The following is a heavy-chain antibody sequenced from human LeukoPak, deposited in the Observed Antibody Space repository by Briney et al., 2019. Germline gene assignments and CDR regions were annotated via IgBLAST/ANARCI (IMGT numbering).Heavy chain of an antibody. Sequence: SETLSLTCTASGGSISSYYWSWIRQPPGKGLEWIGYIYYSGNTNYNSSLESRVTISVDTSKNQFSLRLNSVTAADTAVYYCVRGRAWFDPWGQGTLVTVSS. V-gene: IGHV4-59*01. CDR2: IYYSGNT. J-gene: IGHJ5*02. CDR3: VRGRAWFDP. D-gene: IGHD3-10*01. CDR1: GGSISSYY.